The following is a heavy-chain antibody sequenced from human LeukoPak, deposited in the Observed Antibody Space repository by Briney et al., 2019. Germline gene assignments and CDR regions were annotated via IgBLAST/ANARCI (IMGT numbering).Heavy chain of an antibody. CDR2: MNPNSGNT. CDR3: ARFNSYVAFDI. Sequence: VSVKVSCKASGYTFTSYDINWVRQATGQGLEWMGWMNPNSGNTGYAQKFQGRVTITRNTSISTAYMELSSLRSEDTAVYYCARFNSYVAFDIWGQGTMVTVSS. CDR1: GYTFTSYD. J-gene: IGHJ3*02. D-gene: IGHD5-18*01. V-gene: IGHV1-8*03.